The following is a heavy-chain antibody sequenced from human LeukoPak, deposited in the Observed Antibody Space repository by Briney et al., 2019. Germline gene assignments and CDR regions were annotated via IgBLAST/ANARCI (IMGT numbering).Heavy chain of an antibody. CDR1: GFTFSSYW. J-gene: IGHJ5*02. CDR2: IKQDGSEK. CDR3: ARVLRGGWFDP. V-gene: IGHV3-7*01. D-gene: IGHD2/OR15-2a*01. Sequence: GGSLRLSCAASGFTFSSYWMSWVRQAPGKGLEWVANIKQDGSEKYYVDSVKGRFTIFRDNAKNSLYLQMNSLRAEDTAVYYCARVLRGGWFDPWGQGTLVTVSS.